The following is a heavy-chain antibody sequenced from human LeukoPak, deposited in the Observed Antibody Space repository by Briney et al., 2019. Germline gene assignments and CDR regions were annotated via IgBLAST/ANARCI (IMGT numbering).Heavy chain of an antibody. CDR1: GLTFSSYS. Sequence: GGSLRLSCAASGLTFSSYSMNWVRQAPGKGLEWVSSISSSSYIYYADSVKGRFTISRDNAKNSLYLQMNSLRAEDTAVYYCARSGRRRDGYSASGNFDYWGQGTLVTVSS. V-gene: IGHV3-21*01. CDR3: ARSGRRRDGYSASGNFDY. CDR2: ISSSSYI. J-gene: IGHJ4*02. D-gene: IGHD5-24*01.